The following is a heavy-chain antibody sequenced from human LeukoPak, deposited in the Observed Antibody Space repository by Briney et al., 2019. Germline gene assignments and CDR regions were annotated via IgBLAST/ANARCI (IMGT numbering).Heavy chain of an antibody. CDR2: ISAYNGNT. Sequence: ASVKVSCKASGYTFTGYYMHWVRQAPGQGLEWMGWISAYNGNTNYAQKLQGRVTMTTDTSTSTAYMELRSLRSDDTAVYYCARDRIVATRENWFDPWGQGTLVTVSS. CDR3: ARDRIVATRENWFDP. CDR1: GYTFTGYY. V-gene: IGHV1-18*04. D-gene: IGHD5-12*01. J-gene: IGHJ5*02.